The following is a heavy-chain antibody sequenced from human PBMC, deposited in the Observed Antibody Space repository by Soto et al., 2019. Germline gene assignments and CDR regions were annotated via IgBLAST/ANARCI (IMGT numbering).Heavy chain of an antibody. Sequence: SVKVSCKASGGTYSSYAISWVRQAPGQGLEWMGGIISMCVTANYAKKFQGRGTNTADESTSTAYMELDSLKSEDTAVYYCARTPPRTLYCSSTSCPTNYYYDGMDVWGQGTTVTVSS. V-gene: IGHV1-69*13. CDR3: ARTPPRTLYCSSTSCPTNYYYDGMDV. D-gene: IGHD2-2*01. CDR1: GGTYSSYA. J-gene: IGHJ6*02. CDR2: IISMCVTA.